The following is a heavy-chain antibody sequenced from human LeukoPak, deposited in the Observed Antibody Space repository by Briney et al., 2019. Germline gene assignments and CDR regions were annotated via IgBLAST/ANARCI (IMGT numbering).Heavy chain of an antibody. CDR2: IYYSGST. Sequence: SETLSLTCTVSGGSISSGGYYWSWIRQHPGKGLEWIGYIYYSGSTYYNPSLKSRVTISVDTSKNQFSLKLSSVTAADTAVYYCARVTTGTTSPWFDPWGQGTLVTVSS. V-gene: IGHV4-31*03. CDR1: GGSISSGGYY. D-gene: IGHD1-7*01. J-gene: IGHJ5*02. CDR3: ARVTTGTTSPWFDP.